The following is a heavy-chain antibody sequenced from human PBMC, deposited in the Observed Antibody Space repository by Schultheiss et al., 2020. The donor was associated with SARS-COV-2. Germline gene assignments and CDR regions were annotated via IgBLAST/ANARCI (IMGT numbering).Heavy chain of an antibody. D-gene: IGHD5-18*01. J-gene: IGHJ6*02. CDR3: AKGQARDGFSYVYYGMDV. V-gene: IGHV4-39*07. CDR1: GVSISSTNYH. Sequence: SETLSLTCTVSGVSISSTNYHWGWIRQPPGKGLEWIGFIHYRGDTRYNPSLKSRVTISVDTSKNQFSLKLSSVTAADTAVYYCAKGQARDGFSYVYYGMDVWGQGTTVTVSS. CDR2: IHYRGDT.